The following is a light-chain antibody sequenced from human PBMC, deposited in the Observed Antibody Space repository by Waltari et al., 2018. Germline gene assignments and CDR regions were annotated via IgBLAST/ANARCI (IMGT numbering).Light chain of an antibody. Sequence: AIQMTQSPSSLSASVGDRVTITCRASQSIRNDLGWYQQKPGKAPKLLISAASTLQSGVPSRFSGSGSGTEFTLTISSLQPEDFATYYCLQDYIYPWTFGQGTKVEIQ. J-gene: IGKJ1*01. CDR3: LQDYIYPWT. CDR1: QSIRND. V-gene: IGKV1-6*01. CDR2: AAS.